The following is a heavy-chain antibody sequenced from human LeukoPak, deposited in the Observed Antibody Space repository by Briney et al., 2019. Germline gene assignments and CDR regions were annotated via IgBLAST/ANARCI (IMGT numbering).Heavy chain of an antibody. CDR2: IRYDGNNK. D-gene: IGHD1-26*01. CDR3: AKNDGNYCDP. J-gene: IGHJ5*02. Sequence: GGSLRLSCAASGFTFSSYGMHWVRQAPGKGLEWVAFIRYDGNNKHYADSVKGRFTISRDNSKNTLILQMNSLRPEDTAIYYRAKNDGNYCDPWGQGTLVTVSS. CDR1: GFTFSSYG. V-gene: IGHV3-30*02.